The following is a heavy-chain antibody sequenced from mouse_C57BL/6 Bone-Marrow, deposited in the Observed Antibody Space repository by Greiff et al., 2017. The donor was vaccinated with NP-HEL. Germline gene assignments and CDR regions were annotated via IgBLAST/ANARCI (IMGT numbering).Heavy chain of an antibody. D-gene: IGHD2-5*01. CDR2: INPSSGYT. CDR3: ARPDSNLAWFAY. J-gene: IGHJ3*01. Sequence: VQLQQSGAELARPGASVKMSCKASGYTFTSYTMHWVKQRPGQGLEWIGYINPSSGYTKYNQKFKDKATLTADKSSSTAYMKLSSLTSEDSAVYYCARPDSNLAWFAYWGQGTLVTVSA. V-gene: IGHV1-4*01. CDR1: GYTFTSYT.